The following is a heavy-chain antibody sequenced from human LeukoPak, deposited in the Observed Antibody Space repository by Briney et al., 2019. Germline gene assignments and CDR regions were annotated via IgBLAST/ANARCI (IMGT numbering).Heavy chain of an antibody. CDR2: IYYSGST. CDR1: GFTFSSYW. D-gene: IGHD6-13*01. CDR3: ARRGEAAAKGGRYFDQ. Sequence: GSLRLSCAASGFTFSSYWMHWVRQAPGKGLVWIGNIYYSGSTYYNPSLKSRLTISVDTSKNQFSLKLSSVTAADTAVYFCARRGEAAAKGGRYFDQWGQGTLVTVSS. J-gene: IGHJ4*02. V-gene: IGHV4-39*01.